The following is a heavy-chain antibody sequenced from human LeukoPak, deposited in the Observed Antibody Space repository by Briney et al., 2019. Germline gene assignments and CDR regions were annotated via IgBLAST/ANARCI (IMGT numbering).Heavy chain of an antibody. CDR3: AKDRWSPVDDSSGFCY. J-gene: IGHJ4*02. D-gene: IGHD3-22*01. Sequence: GGSLRLSCAASGFTFSSYAMSWVRQAPGKGLEWVSAISGSGGSTYYADSVKGRFTISRDNPKNTLYLQMNSLRAEDTAVYYCAKDRWSPVDDSSGFCYWGQGTLVTVSS. CDR1: GFTFSSYA. CDR2: ISGSGGST. V-gene: IGHV3-23*01.